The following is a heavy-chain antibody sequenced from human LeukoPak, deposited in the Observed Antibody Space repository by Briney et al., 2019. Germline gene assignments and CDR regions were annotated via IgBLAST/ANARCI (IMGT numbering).Heavy chain of an antibody. CDR3: ARVRGQLVGGYNWFDP. V-gene: IGHV1-18*01. D-gene: IGHD6-6*01. J-gene: IGHJ5*02. CDR1: GYTLTELS. CDR2: ISAYNGNT. Sequence: GASVKVSCKVSGYTLTELSMHWVRQAPGQGLEWMGWISAYNGNTNYAQKLQGRVTMTTDTSTSTAYMELRSLRSDDTAVYYCARVRGQLVGGYNWFDPWGQGTLVTVSS.